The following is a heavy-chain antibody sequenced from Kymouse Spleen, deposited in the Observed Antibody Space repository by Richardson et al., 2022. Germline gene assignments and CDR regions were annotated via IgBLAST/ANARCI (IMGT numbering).Heavy chain of an antibody. CDR1: GGSFSGYY. D-gene: IGHD3-10*01. V-gene: IGHV4-34*01. J-gene: IGHJ5*02. CDR3: ARVGLYGSGSYYRGFDP. Sequence: QVQLQQWGAGLLKPSETLSLTCAVYGGSFSGYYWSWIRQPPGKGLEWIGEINHSGSTNYNPSLKSRVTISVDTSKNQFSLKLSSVTAADTAVYYCARVGLYGSGSYYRGFDPWGQGTLVTVSS. CDR2: INHSGST.